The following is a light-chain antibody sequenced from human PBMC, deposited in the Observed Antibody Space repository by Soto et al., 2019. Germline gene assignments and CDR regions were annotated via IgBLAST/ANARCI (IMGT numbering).Light chain of an antibody. J-gene: IGKJ1*01. CDR2: AAS. CDR1: QYISNY. CDR3: QQTYTTPQT. V-gene: IGKV1-39*01. Sequence: DILMTQSPSSLSASVGDRVTVTCRASQYISNYLHWYQQKPGKAPKLLIYAASSLQSGAPSRFSGSGSGADFTLAINSLQPEDFATYYCQQTYTTPQTFGQGPTVEI.